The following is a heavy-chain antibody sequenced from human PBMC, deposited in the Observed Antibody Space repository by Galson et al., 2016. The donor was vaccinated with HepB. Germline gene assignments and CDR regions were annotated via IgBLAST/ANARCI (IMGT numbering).Heavy chain of an antibody. CDR2: IYYSGST. J-gene: IGHJ5*02. CDR3: ARSLLGYCSSTRCHGAWFDP. V-gene: IGHV4-59*01. CDR1: GGSISSYY. D-gene: IGHD2-2*01. Sequence: SETLSLTCTVSGGSISSYYWSWIRQPPGKGLEWIGYIYYSGSTNYNPSLKSRVTISVDTSKNQFSLKLSSVTAADTAVYYCARSLLGYCSSTRCHGAWFDPWGQGPLVTVSS.